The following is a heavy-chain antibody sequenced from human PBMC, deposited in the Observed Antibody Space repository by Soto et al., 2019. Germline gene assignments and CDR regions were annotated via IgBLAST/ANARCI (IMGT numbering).Heavy chain of an antibody. Sequence: GGSLRLSCAASGFTFDDYAMHWVRQAPGKGLEWVSGISWNSGSIGYADSVKGRFTISRDNAKNSLYLQMNSLRAEDTALYYCAKVEAGNYYYYMDVWGKGTTVTVSS. D-gene: IGHD3-10*01. CDR3: AKVEAGNYYYYMDV. V-gene: IGHV3-9*01. J-gene: IGHJ6*03. CDR2: ISWNSGSI. CDR1: GFTFDDYA.